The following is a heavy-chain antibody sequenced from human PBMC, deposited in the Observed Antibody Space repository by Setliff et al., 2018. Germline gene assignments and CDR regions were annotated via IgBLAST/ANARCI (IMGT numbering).Heavy chain of an antibody. CDR2: ITSDGSST. J-gene: IGHJ6*02. CDR3: ARWGDVLDV. D-gene: IGHD3-16*01. V-gene: IGHV3-74*01. CDR1: GFTFSSYW. Sequence: GSLRLSCDASGFTFSSYWMHWVRQAPGKGLVWVSRITSDGSSTSYADAVEGRFTISRDNAKNTLFLQMNGLRVEDTGVYYCARWGDVLDVWGQGTTVTVSS.